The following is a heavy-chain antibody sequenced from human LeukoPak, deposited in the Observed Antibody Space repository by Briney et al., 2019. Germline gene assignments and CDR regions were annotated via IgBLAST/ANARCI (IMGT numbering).Heavy chain of an antibody. D-gene: IGHD3-22*01. CDR2: INPSGGST. CDR1: GYTFSRYY. V-gene: IGHV1-46*01. J-gene: IGHJ4*02. Sequence: ASVKVSCKASGYTFSRYYIHWVRQAPGQGLEWMGVINPSGGSTSYAQKFQGRVSMTRDTSTSTVYMELSSLRSEDSAIFFCAREDDYSDSSGYHLFDYWGQGTLVTVPS. CDR3: AREDDYSDSSGYHLFDY.